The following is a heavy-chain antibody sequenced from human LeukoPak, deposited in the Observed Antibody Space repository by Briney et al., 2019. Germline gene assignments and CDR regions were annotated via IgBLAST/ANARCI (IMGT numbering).Heavy chain of an antibody. Sequence: GGSLRLSCAASGFTFSSYAMSRVRQAPGKGLEWVSAISGSGGSTYYADSVKGRFTISRDNSKNTLYLQMNSLRAEDTAVYYCAKDRKGGGIVVVLDYWGQGTLVTVSS. J-gene: IGHJ4*02. CDR3: AKDRKGGGIVVVLDY. CDR2: ISGSGGST. V-gene: IGHV3-23*01. D-gene: IGHD3-22*01. CDR1: GFTFSSYA.